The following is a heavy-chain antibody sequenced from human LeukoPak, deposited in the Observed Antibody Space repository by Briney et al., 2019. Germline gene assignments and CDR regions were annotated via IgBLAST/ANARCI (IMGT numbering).Heavy chain of an antibody. Sequence: ASVKVSCKASGYTFTGYYMHWVRQAPGQGLEWMGIINPSGGATSYAQKFQGGLTMTWDTSTSTVYMELSSLRSEDTAVYYCARDQGWDGRYFDYWGQGTLVTVSS. CDR3: ARDQGWDGRYFDY. J-gene: IGHJ4*02. CDR1: GYTFTGYY. CDR2: INPSGGAT. V-gene: IGHV1-46*01. D-gene: IGHD6-19*01.